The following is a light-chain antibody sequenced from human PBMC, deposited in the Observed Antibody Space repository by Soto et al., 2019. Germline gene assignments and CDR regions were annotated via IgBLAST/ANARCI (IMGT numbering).Light chain of an antibody. Sequence: IQLTQSPSSLSASVGDRVTITCRASQGISSYLGWYQQKPGKAPNLLIYDASTLHSGVPSRFSGSGSGTDFTLTISSLQPDDFATYYCQQYNTYSRTFGQGTKVDIK. CDR3: QQYNTYSRT. CDR1: QGISSY. J-gene: IGKJ1*01. V-gene: IGKV1-9*01. CDR2: DAS.